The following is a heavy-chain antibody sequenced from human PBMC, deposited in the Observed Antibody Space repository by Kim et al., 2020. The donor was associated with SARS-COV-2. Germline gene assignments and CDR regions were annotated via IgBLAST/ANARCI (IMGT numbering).Heavy chain of an antibody. CDR3: ARDQGLPGTTWGYYFDS. CDR1: GYTFTSHY. J-gene: IGHJ4*02. D-gene: IGHD1-20*01. Sequence: ASVKVSCKASGYTFTSHYMHWVRQAPGQGLEWMGIINPPGGTTASAQKFQGRVTMTRDTSTSTVYMELSSLGSEDTTIYYCARDQGLPGTTWGYYFDSWGQGTLLTVSA. V-gene: IGHV1-46*01. CDR2: INPPGGTT.